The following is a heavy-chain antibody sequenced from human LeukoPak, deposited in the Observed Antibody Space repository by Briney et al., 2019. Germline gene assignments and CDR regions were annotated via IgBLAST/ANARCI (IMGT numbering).Heavy chain of an antibody. Sequence: PGGSLRLSCAAPGFILSPYWMTWVRQAPGKGLEWVANIKEDGSEKYYVDSVKGRFTISRDNAKKSVDLQTDSLRVEDTAVYYCASDIHHYLVSRGNFDLWGQGTMVIVSS. J-gene: IGHJ3*01. CDR3: ASDIHHYLVSRGNFDL. V-gene: IGHV3-7*01. CDR2: IKEDGSEK. D-gene: IGHD3-22*01. CDR1: GFILSPYW.